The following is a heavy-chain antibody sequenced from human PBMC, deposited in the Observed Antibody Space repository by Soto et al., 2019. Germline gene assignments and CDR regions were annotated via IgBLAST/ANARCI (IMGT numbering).Heavy chain of an antibody. J-gene: IGHJ5*02. D-gene: IGHD3-3*01. CDR3: ARGSIWIFGVLVMNPLGWLDA. V-gene: IGHV1-8*01. CDR2: MNPETTKT. CDR1: GYTFTNYD. Sequence: QVQLVQSGAEVKKPGASVKVSCKASGYTFTNYDLNWVRQATGQGLEWMGWMNPETTKTGFAQKFQGRVTLTRDTSTSTAYMELSSLRSDDTAVYYCARGSIWIFGVLVMNPLGWLDAWGQGTLVTVSS.